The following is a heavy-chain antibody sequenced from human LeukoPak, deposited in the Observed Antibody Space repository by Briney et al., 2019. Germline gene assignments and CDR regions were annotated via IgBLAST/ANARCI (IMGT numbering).Heavy chain of an antibody. CDR1: GGSISSYY. V-gene: IGHV4-59*01. Sequence: PSETLSLTCTVSGGSISSYYWSWIRQPPGKGLEWIGYICNSGSTNYNPSLKSRVTISVDTSKNQFSLKLSSVTAADTAVYYCARALYYYDSSGYYYSGYYGMDVWGQGTTVTVS. J-gene: IGHJ6*02. CDR2: ICNSGST. CDR3: ARALYYYDSSGYYYSGYYGMDV. D-gene: IGHD3-22*01.